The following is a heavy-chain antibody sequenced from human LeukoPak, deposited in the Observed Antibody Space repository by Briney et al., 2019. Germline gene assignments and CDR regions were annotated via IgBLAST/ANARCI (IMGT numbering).Heavy chain of an antibody. Sequence: SETLSLTCTVSGGSISNYYWSWVRLPPGKGLEWIGNIYYTGTTKYGPSLESRVTISLDSSRNQFSLKLSSVTAADTAVYYCARRVGAIEFDYWGQGTLVTVSS. CDR3: ARRVGAIEFDY. CDR2: IYYTGTT. J-gene: IGHJ4*02. V-gene: IGHV4-59*08. D-gene: IGHD1-26*01. CDR1: GGSISNYY.